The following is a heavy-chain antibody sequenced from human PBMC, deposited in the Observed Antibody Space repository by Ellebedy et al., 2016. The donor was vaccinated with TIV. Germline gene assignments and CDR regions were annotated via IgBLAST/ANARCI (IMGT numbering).Heavy chain of an antibody. J-gene: IGHJ6*02. CDR3: ARVQLQLQDGMDV. CDR2: INPNIGGT. Sequence: AASVKVSCKASGYTFTGHYMHWVRQAPGQGLEWMGWINPNIGGTNYAQKFQGRVTMTRDTSISTAYMELSRLRSDDTAVYYCARVQLQLQDGMDVWGQGTTVTVSS. V-gene: IGHV1-2*02. D-gene: IGHD2-2*01. CDR1: GYTFTGHY.